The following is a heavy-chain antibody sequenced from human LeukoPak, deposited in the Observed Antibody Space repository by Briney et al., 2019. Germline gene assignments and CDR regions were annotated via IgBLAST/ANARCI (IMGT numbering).Heavy chain of an antibody. CDR2: INSDGSST. J-gene: IGHJ4*02. D-gene: IGHD3-16*01. Sequence: GFLRLSCAASGFTFSSYWMYWVRQGPGKGLVWVSRINSDGSSTSHADSVKGRFTISRDNAKNTLYLKMNSLRAEDTAVYYCARALKGDFDYWGQGTLVTVSS. CDR3: ARALKGDFDY. V-gene: IGHV3-74*01. CDR1: GFTFSSYW.